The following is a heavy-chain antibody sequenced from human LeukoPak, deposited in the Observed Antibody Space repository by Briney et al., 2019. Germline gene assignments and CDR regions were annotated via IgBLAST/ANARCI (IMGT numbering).Heavy chain of an antibody. CDR3: ARDLPQIEY. CDR1: GFTLEDYD. Sequence: GGSLRLSCAASGFTLEDYDMSWVRQAPGKGLERVSSINWNGDSISYVDSVKGRFTISRDNAKDSLYLQMNNLRAEDTALYYCARDLPQIEYWGRGPRVTVSS. CDR2: INWNGDSI. J-gene: IGHJ4*02. D-gene: IGHD3-22*01. V-gene: IGHV3-20*04.